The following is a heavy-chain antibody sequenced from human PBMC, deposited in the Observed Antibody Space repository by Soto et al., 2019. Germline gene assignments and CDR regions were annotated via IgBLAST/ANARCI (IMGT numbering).Heavy chain of an antibody. CDR2: IYHSGST. CDR3: ARGMTTVTTSDY. CDR1: GGSISSGGYS. V-gene: IGHV4-30-2*01. D-gene: IGHD4-17*01. Sequence: QLQLQESGSGLVKPSQTLPLTCAVSGGSISSGGYSCNWIRQPPGKGLEWIGYIYHSGSTYYNPSLKSRVTISVDRSKNQFSLKLSSVTAADTAVYYCARGMTTVTTSDYWGQGTLVTVSS. J-gene: IGHJ4*02.